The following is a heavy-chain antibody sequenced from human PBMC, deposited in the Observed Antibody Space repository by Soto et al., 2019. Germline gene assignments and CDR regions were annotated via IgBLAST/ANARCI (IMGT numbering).Heavy chain of an antibody. J-gene: IGHJ4*02. D-gene: IGHD6-13*01. CDR1: GDSVSSNSAA. V-gene: IGHV6-1*01. CDR2: TYYRSKWYN. CDR3: ARDPGIAAAGIIGFDY. Sequence: SQTLSLTCAISGDSVSSNSAAWNWIRQSPSRGLEWLGRTYYRSKWYNDYAVSVRSRITINPDTSKNQFSLQLNSVTPEDTAVYYCARDPGIAAAGIIGFDYWGQGTLVTVSS.